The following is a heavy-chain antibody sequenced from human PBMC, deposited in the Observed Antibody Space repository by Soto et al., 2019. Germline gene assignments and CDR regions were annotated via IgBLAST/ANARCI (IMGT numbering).Heavy chain of an antibody. CDR2: INPSGGST. CDR1: GYTFTSYY. D-gene: IGHD2-15*01. Sequence: ASVKVSCKASGYTFTSYYMHWVRQAPGQGLEWMGIINPSGGSTSYAQKFQGRVTMTRDTSTSTVYMELSSLRSEDTAVYYCARGGLPYCSGGSCYSILYWGQGTLVTV. J-gene: IGHJ4*02. CDR3: ARGGLPYCSGGSCYSILY. V-gene: IGHV1-46*03.